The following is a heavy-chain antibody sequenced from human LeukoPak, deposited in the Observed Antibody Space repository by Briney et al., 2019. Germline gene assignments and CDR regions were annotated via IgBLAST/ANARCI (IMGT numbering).Heavy chain of an antibody. J-gene: IGHJ4*02. D-gene: IGHD6-13*01. CDR1: GYTFTSYA. CDR3: AREGYSSSWHDY. V-gene: IGHV1-3*01. CDR2: INAGNGNT. Sequence: ASVKVSCKASGYTFTSYAMHWVRQAPGQRLEWMGWINAGNGNTKYSQKFQARVTITTDTSASTAYMELNSLRSEDTAVYYCAREGYSSSWHDYWGQGTLVTVSS.